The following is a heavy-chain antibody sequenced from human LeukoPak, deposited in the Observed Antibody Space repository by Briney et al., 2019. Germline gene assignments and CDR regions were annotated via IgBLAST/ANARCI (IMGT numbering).Heavy chain of an antibody. Sequence: GGSLRLSCAASGFAFSNAWMNWVRQTPGKGLEWVGRIKSKTDGGATDYAAPVKGRFTISRDDSENTLYLQMDSLKTEDTAVYYCTSDPRYCSSGICYRWFDPRGQGTLVTVSS. V-gene: IGHV3-15*07. J-gene: IGHJ5*02. CDR3: TSDPRYCSSGICYRWFDP. CDR1: GFAFSNAW. D-gene: IGHD2-15*01. CDR2: IKSKTDGGAT.